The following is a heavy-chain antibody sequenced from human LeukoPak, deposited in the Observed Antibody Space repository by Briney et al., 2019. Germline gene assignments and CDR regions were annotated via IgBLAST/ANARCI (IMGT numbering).Heavy chain of an antibody. CDR3: ASGPFLWFGKSLYYFDY. CDR1: GFTFSSYW. D-gene: IGHD3-10*01. CDR2: IKQDGSEK. J-gene: IGHJ4*02. V-gene: IGHV3-7*01. Sequence: PGGSLRLSCAASGFTFSSYWMSWVRQAPGKGLEWVANIKQDGSEKYYVDSVKGRFTISRDNAKNSLYLQMNSLRAEDTAVYYCASGPFLWFGKSLYYFDYWGQGTLVTVSS.